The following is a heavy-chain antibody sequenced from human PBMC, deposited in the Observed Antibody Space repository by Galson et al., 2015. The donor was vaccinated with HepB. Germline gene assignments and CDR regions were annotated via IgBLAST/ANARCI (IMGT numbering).Heavy chain of an antibody. Sequence: SVKLSCKASGYTFTGYYLHWVRQAPGQGLEWMGRINPNSGGTNYAQKFQGRVTMTRDTSISTAYMELSRLRSDDTAVYYCARDISIGDYGARYYYYYMDVWGKGTTVTVSS. CDR1: GYTFTGYY. J-gene: IGHJ6*03. V-gene: IGHV1-2*06. D-gene: IGHD4-17*01. CDR3: ARDISIGDYGARYYYYYMDV. CDR2: INPNSGGT.